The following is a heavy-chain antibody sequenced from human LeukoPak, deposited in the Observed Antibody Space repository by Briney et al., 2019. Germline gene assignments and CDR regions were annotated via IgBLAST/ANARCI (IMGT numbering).Heavy chain of an antibody. CDR1: GFTFSSYT. Sequence: GGSLRLSCAASGFTFSSYTMNWVRQAPGKGLNWVSSISSSSSTIHYADSVKGRFTVSRNNAKNSLYLQMNSLRAEDTAVYYCARDMGGMSHRIFATSRYYYGMDVWGQGTTVTVSS. V-gene: IGHV3-48*01. J-gene: IGHJ6*02. CDR3: ARDMGGMSHRIFATSRYYYGMDV. D-gene: IGHD3-16*01. CDR2: ISSSSSTI.